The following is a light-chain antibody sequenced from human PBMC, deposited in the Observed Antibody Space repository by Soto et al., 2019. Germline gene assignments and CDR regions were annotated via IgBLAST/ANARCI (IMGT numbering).Light chain of an antibody. CDR2: GNS. CDR1: SSNIGAGYD. Sequence: QPVLTQPPSVSGAPGQRVTISCTGSSSNIGAGYDVHWYQQLPGTAPKVLIYGNSNRPSGVPDRISGSKSGASASLAITGLQAEDEADYYCQSYDNSLSGWVFGGGTKLTVL. CDR3: QSYDNSLSGWV. J-gene: IGLJ3*02. V-gene: IGLV1-40*01.